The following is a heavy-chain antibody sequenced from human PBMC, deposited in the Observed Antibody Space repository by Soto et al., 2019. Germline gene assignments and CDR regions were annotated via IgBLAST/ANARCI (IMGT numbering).Heavy chain of an antibody. Sequence: GEDLGLACTVSVFTISNAGSNWVGQAPGKGLGLVGRIKSKADGGITDYAAPVKGRFTISRDESKNTLYLQKDNLKTEDTAVYYCTTERAYYERSGYYNDPSAYWGQGTKVPVSS. V-gene: IGHV3-15*07. CDR3: TTERAYYERSGYYNDPSAY. D-gene: IGHD3-22*01. CDR1: VFTISNAG. J-gene: IGHJ4*02. CDR2: IKSKADGGIT.